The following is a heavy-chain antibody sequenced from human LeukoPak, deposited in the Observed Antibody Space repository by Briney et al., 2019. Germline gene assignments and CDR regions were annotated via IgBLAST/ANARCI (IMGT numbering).Heavy chain of an antibody. D-gene: IGHD3-3*01. CDR3: ARVLNDSWSGYHYYYGMDV. Sequence: PGGSLRLSCAASGFTFSSYEMNWVRQAPGKGLEWVSYISSSGSTIYYADSVKGRFTISRDNAKNSLYLQMNSLRAEDTAVYYCARVLNDSWSGYHYYYGMDVWGQGTTVTVSS. J-gene: IGHJ6*02. CDR1: GFTFSSYE. CDR2: ISSSGSTI. V-gene: IGHV3-48*03.